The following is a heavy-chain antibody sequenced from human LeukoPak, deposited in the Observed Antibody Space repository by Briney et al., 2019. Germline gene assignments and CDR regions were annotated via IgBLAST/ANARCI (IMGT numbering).Heavy chain of an antibody. V-gene: IGHV4-39*01. CDR1: GGSISSSSYH. J-gene: IGHJ4*02. D-gene: IGHD6-19*01. CDR3: ATGTYSSGWYSFDF. CDR2: IYYSGST. Sequence: PSETLSLTCTVSGGSISSSSYHWGWIRQPPGKGLEWIGSIYYSGSTYYNPSLKSRVTISVDTSKNQFSLKLSSVTAADTAVYYCATGTYSSGWYSFDFWGQGPLVTVSS.